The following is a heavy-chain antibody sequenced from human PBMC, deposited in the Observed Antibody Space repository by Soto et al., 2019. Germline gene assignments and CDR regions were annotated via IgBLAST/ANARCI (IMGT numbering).Heavy chain of an antibody. D-gene: IGHD6-19*01. J-gene: IGHJ5*02. V-gene: IGHV1-69*02. CDR3: ARVALTAVAGTGWVDP. CDR2: IIPILGIA. Sequence: QVQLVQSGAEVKKPGSSVKVSCKASGGTFSSYTISWVRQAPGQGLEWMGRIIPILGIANYAQKFQGRVTITADKTTSTAYMELSSLRSEYTAVYYCARVALTAVAGTGWVDPWGQGTLVTVSS. CDR1: GGTFSSYT.